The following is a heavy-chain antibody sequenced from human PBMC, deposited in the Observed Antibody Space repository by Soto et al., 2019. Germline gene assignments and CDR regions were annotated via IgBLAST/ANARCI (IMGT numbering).Heavy chain of an antibody. V-gene: IGHV1-69*13. CDR3: ARGHLRDGYNSGFDY. CDR1: GGTFSSYA. J-gene: IGHJ4*02. Sequence: SVKVSCKASGGTFSSYAISWVRQAPEQGLEWMGGIIPIFGTANYAQKFQGRVTITADESTSTAYMELSSLRSEDTAVYYCARGHLRDGYNSGFDYWGQGTLVTVSS. D-gene: IGHD5-12*01. CDR2: IIPIFGTA.